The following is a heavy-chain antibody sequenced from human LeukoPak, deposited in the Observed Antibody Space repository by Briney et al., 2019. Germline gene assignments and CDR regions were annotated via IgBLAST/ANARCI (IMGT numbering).Heavy chain of an antibody. CDR1: GYTFTSYY. Sequence: ASVKVSCKASGYTFTSYYMHWVRQAPGQGLEWMGIINPSGGSTSYAQKFQGRVTMTRDTSTSTVYMELSSLRSGDTAVYYCARDGYMRAQYYYDSSGYSSWGQGTLVTVSS. V-gene: IGHV1-46*01. D-gene: IGHD3-22*01. CDR3: ARDGYMRAQYYYDSSGYSS. CDR2: INPSGGST. J-gene: IGHJ5*02.